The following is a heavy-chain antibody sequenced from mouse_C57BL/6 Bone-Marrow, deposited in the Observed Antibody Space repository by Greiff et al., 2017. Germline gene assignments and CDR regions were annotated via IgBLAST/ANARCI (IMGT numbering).Heavy chain of an antibody. V-gene: IGHV5-4*01. J-gene: IGHJ2*01. Sequence: EVKVVESGGGLVKPGGSLKLSCAASGFTFSSYAMSWVRQTPEKRLAWVATISDGGSYTYYPDKVKGRFTISRDNAKNNLYLQMSHLKSEDTAMYYCARDPIQYYFDYWGQGTTLTVSS. CDR3: ARDPIQYYFDY. CDR1: GFTFSSYA. CDR2: ISDGGSYT.